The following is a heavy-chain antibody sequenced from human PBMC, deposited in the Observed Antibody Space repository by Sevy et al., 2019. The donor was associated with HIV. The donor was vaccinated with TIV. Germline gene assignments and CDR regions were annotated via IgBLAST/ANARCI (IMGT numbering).Heavy chain of an antibody. V-gene: IGHV3-11*01. J-gene: IGHJ6*02. CDR2: ISGSGSTI. CDR1: GFTSSDYY. CDR3: AREKRQDYYYCGMDV. D-gene: IGHD1-1*01. Sequence: GGSLRLSCVGFGFTSSDYYMSWIRQAPGKGLEWVSYISGSGSTIDYADSVKGRFTISRDNAKNSLYLKMNSLRAEDTAVYYCAREKRQDYYYCGMDVWGQGTTVTVSS.